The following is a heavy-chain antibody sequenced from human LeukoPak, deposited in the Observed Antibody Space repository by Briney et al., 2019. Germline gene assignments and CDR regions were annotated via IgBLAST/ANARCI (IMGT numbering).Heavy chain of an antibody. CDR2: IYYSGST. V-gene: IGHV4-59*01. Sequence: SETLSLTCTVSGGSISSYYWSWIRQPPGKGLEWIGYIYYSGSTNYNPSLKSRVTISVDTSKNQFSLKLSSVTAADTAVYYCARGRGGGGFDYWGQGTLVTVSS. CDR3: ARGRGGGGFDY. J-gene: IGHJ4*02. CDR1: GGSISSYY. D-gene: IGHD3-16*01.